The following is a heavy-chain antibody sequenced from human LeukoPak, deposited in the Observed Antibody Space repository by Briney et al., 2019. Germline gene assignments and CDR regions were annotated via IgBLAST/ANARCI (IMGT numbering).Heavy chain of an antibody. CDR2: IYHSGST. D-gene: IGHD3-9*01. CDR1: GGSISSYY. J-gene: IGHJ5*02. V-gene: IGHV4-38-2*02. CDR3: ARTYYDILTGYYNH. Sequence: PSETLSLTCTVSGGSISSYYWGWIRQPPGKGLEWIGSIYHSGSTYYNPSLKSRVTISVDTSKNQFSLKLSSVTAADTAVYYCARTYYDILTGYYNHWGQGTLVTVSS.